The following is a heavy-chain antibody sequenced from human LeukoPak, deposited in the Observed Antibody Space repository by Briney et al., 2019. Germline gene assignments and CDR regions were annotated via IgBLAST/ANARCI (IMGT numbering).Heavy chain of an antibody. CDR1: GGSISSGSYY. D-gene: IGHD6-19*01. J-gene: IGHJ4*02. V-gene: IGHV4-61*02. CDR2: IYTSGST. CDR3: ARDSVGSGGLH. Sequence: PSQTLSLTCTVSGGSISSGSYYWSWIRQPAGKGLEWIGRIYTSGSTNYNPSLKSRVTISVDTSKNQFSPKLSSVTAADTAVYYCARDSVGSGGLHWGQGTLVTVSS.